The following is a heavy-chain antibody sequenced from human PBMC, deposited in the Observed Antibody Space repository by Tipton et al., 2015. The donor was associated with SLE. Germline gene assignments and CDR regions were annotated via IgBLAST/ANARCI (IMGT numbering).Heavy chain of an antibody. D-gene: IGHD4-17*01. J-gene: IGHJ4*02. Sequence: TLSLTCTVSGVSINSGAYYWSWIRQHPGKGLEWIGYIYDSGSTSYNPSLKSRVTISEDTSKQQFSLKLTSLTAADTAVYYCARHAGDYAYFDSWGQGILVTVSS. CDR2: IYDSGST. CDR3: ARHAGDYAYFDS. CDR1: GVSINSGAYY. V-gene: IGHV4-61*08.